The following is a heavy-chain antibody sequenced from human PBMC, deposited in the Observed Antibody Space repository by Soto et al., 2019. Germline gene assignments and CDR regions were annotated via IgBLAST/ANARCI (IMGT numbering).Heavy chain of an antibody. CDR2: INSEGTYT. V-gene: IGHV3-74*01. Sequence: GGSLRLSCAASVFTFSSHWIHWVRQAPEKGLVWVSRINSEGTYTNYADSVEGRFTISRDNAKNTVYLQMYSLSAEDTAVYYCTRGYGGFVDYWGQGTLVTVSS. CDR1: VFTFSSHW. CDR3: TRGYGGFVDY. J-gene: IGHJ4*02. D-gene: IGHD3-16*01.